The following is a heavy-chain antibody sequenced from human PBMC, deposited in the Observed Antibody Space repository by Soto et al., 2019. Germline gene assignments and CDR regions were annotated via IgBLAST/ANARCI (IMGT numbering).Heavy chain of an antibody. Sequence: ASVKVSCKTSGYPFTDYFIHWVRQAPGQGLEWMGIISLYHHSTSYAQKFQGRLTVTADTSTTTVYMDLNSLRAEDTAVYYCARVVAYYYDSSGYSPVDYWGQGTLVTVSS. V-gene: IGHV1-46*01. CDR3: ARVVAYYYDSSGYSPVDY. CDR2: ISLYHHST. CDR1: GYPFTDYF. J-gene: IGHJ4*02. D-gene: IGHD3-22*01.